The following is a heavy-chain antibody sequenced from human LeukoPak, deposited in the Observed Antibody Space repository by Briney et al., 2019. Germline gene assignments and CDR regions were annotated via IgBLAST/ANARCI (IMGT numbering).Heavy chain of an antibody. Sequence: ASVKVSCKASGYTFTSYDINWVRQATGQGLEWMGWMNPNSGNTGYAQKFQGRVTMTRNTSISTAYMELSSLRSEDTAVYYCAGSIAAAGLDAGFDPWGQGTLVTVSS. D-gene: IGHD6-13*01. J-gene: IGHJ5*02. CDR2: MNPNSGNT. V-gene: IGHV1-8*01. CDR1: GYTFTSYD. CDR3: AGSIAAAGLDAGFDP.